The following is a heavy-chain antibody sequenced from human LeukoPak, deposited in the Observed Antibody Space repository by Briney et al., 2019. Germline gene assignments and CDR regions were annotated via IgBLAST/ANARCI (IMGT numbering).Heavy chain of an antibody. CDR3: ARDRYSGSFARYFQH. Sequence: ASVKVSCKASDYTVTTYGISWVRQAPGQGLEWMGWISAYNGNTNYAQKLQGRVTMTTDTSTSTAYMELRRLRSDDTAAYYCARDRYSGSFARYFQHWGQGTLVTVSS. J-gene: IGHJ1*01. CDR2: ISAYNGNT. V-gene: IGHV1-18*01. CDR1: DYTVTTYG. D-gene: IGHD1-26*01.